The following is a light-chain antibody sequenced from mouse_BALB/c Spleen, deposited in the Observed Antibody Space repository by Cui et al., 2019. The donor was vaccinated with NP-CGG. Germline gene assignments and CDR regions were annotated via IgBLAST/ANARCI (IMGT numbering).Light chain of an antibody. CDR3: ALWYSNHWV. J-gene: IGLJ1*01. V-gene: IGLV1*01. Sequence: QPVVPQDSHLTTSPGETVTLTCRSSTGAVTTSNYANWVQEKPDHLFTGLIGGTNNRAPGVPARFSGSLIGDKAALTITGAQTEDESIYFCALWYSNHWVFGGGTKLTVL. CDR2: GTN. CDR1: TGAVTTSNY.